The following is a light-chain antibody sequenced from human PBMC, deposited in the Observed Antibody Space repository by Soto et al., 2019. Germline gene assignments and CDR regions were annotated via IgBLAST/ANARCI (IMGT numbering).Light chain of an antibody. CDR3: ASWDDSLNGVL. CDR2: SND. Sequence: QSVLTQPPSASGTPGHKVTISCSGTSSNTGSNTVNWYQQLPGTAPKLLIYSNDQRPAGVPDRFSGSRSGTSASLAISGLQSKDEADYYCASWDDSLNGVLFGGGTKVTVL. J-gene: IGLJ2*01. V-gene: IGLV1-44*01. CDR1: SSNTGSNT.